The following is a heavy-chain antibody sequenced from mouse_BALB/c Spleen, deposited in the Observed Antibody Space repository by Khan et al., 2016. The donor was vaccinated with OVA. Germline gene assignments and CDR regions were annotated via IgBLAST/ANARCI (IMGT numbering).Heavy chain of an antibody. D-gene: IGHD1-1*01. CDR3: APVGNYYVSFAY. V-gene: IGHV1S136*01. CDR2: IYPFNDDT. J-gene: IGHJ3*01. CDR1: GYTFTSYV. Sequence: VQLKQSGPELVKPGASVKMSCKASGYTFTSYVMHWVKQKPGLGLEWIGYIYPFNDDTKYNEKFKGKATLTSDKSSSTAYMELSSLTSEDSAVYYCAPVGNYYVSFAYWGQGNLVTGSA.